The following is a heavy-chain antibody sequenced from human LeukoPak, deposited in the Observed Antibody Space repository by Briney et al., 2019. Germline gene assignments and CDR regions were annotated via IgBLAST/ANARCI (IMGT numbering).Heavy chain of an antibody. CDR2: INHSGST. J-gene: IGHJ1*01. D-gene: IGHD3-22*01. CDR3: ASGRYYYDSSGYYFIKEYFQH. Sequence: SETLSLTCAGYGGSFSGNYWIWIRQPPGKGLEWIGEINHSGSTNYNPSLKSRVTISVDTSKNQFSLKLSSVTAADTAVYYCASGRYYYDSSGYYFIKEYFQHWGEGTLVTVSS. CDR1: GGSFSGNY. V-gene: IGHV4-34*01.